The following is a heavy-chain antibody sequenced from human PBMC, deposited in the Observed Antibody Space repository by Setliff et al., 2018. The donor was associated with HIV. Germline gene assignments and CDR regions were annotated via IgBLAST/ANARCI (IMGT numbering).Heavy chain of an antibody. CDR3: ARDYYGGFGYYDFGDYFDY. CDR1: GFTFRTYW. D-gene: IGHD4-17*01. J-gene: IGHJ4*02. V-gene: IGHV3-7*03. CDR2: IKPDGSEK. Sequence: GGSLRLSCAVSGFTFRTYWMSWVRQTPGKGLGWVANIKPDGSEKYYVDSVKGRFAISRDNAKNSLSLQMNSLRADDTAVYYCARDYYGGFGYYDFGDYFDYWGQGALVTVSS.